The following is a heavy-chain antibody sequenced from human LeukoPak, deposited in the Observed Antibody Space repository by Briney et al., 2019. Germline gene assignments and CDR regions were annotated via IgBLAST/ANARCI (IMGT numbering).Heavy chain of an antibody. CDR3: AREVAAAGKGSNWFDP. J-gene: IGHJ5*02. Sequence: ASVKVSCKASGYTFTSYGISWVRQAPGQGLEWMGWISAYNGNTNYAQKLQGRVTMTTDTSTSTAYMELRSLRSDDTAVYYCAREVAAAGKGSNWFDPWGQGSLVTVSS. D-gene: IGHD6-13*01. V-gene: IGHV1-18*01. CDR2: ISAYNGNT. CDR1: GYTFTSYG.